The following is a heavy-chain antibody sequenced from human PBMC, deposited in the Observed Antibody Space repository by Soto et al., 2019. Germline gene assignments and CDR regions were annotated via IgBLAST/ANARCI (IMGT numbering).Heavy chain of an antibody. D-gene: IGHD4-17*01. CDR3: AKDGSKSGDYPHYYYYYMDV. CDR1: GFTFSSYA. V-gene: IGHV3-23*01. CDR2: ISGSGGST. J-gene: IGHJ6*03. Sequence: EVQLLESGGGLVQPGGSLRLSCAASGFTFSSYAMSWVRQAPGKGLEGVSAISGSGGSTYYADCVKGRFPISRDNSKNTLYLQMNSLRAEDTAVYYCAKDGSKSGDYPHYYYYYMDVWVKGTTVTVSS.